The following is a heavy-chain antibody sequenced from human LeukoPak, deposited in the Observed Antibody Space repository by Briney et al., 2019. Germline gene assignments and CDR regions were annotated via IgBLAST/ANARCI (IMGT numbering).Heavy chain of an antibody. CDR1: GGSFSTYY. CDR3: ARGQGGNYYLNYFDY. Sequence: SQTLSLTCTITGGSFSTYYWSWIRQPPGKGLEWIGHFYYSGSTTYNPSLKSRVTFSVDTSRNQFSLKLTSVTAADTALYYCARGQGGNYYLNYFDYWGQGALVTVSS. CDR2: FYYSGST. D-gene: IGHD1-26*01. V-gene: IGHV4-59*01. J-gene: IGHJ4*02.